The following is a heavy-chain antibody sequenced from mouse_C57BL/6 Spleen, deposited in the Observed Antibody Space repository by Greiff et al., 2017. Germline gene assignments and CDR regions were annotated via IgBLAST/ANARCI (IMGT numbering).Heavy chain of an antibody. Sequence: EVQGVESGGDLVKPGGSLKLSCAASGFTFSSYGMSWVRQTPDKRLEWVATISSGGSYTYYPDSVMGRFTISRDNAKNTLYLQMSSLKSEDTAMYYCARAIVTTGDYYAMDYWGQGTSVTVSS. V-gene: IGHV5-6*01. CDR2: ISSGGSYT. CDR1: GFTFSSYG. J-gene: IGHJ4*01. D-gene: IGHD2-5*01. CDR3: ARAIVTTGDYYAMDY.